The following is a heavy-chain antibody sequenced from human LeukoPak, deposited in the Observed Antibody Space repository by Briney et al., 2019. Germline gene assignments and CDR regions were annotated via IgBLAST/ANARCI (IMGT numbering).Heavy chain of an antibody. Sequence: KASETLSLTCTVSGGSINNYFWSWIRQPPGKGLEWIGYIDHSGNTNYNPSLWGRVPIFVDNSNKQFSLRLTSWTVAGTAVVYCAIRPWKYEPFYIRGQRTKVTVSS. D-gene: IGHD1-1*01. V-gene: IGHV4-59*08. CDR3: AIRPWKYEPFYI. CDR1: GGSINNYF. CDR2: IDHSGNT. J-gene: IGHJ3*02.